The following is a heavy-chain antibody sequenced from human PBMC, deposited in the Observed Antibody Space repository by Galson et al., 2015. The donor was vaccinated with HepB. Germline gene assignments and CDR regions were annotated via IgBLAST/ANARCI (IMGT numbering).Heavy chain of an antibody. J-gene: IGHJ5*02. CDR1: GFTFSSYW. V-gene: IGHV3-7*03. Sequence: SLRLSCAASGFTFSSYWMSWVRQAPGKGLEWVANIKQDGSEKYYVDSVKGRFTISRDNAKNSLYLQMNSLRAEDTAVYYCAREVTDIVVVPAAIGFDPWGQGTLVTVSS. CDR2: IKQDGSEK. D-gene: IGHD2-2*01. CDR3: AREVTDIVVVPAAIGFDP.